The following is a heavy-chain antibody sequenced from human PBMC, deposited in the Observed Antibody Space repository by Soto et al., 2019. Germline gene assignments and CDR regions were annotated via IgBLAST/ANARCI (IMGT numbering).Heavy chain of an antibody. D-gene: IGHD5-12*01. CDR3: AKDRGEWLRPYYYYGMDV. Sequence: GGALRLSCAASGFTFSSYGMPWVRQAPGKGLEWVAVISYDGSNKYYADSVKGRFTISRDNSKNTLYLQMNSLRAEDTAVYYCAKDRGEWLRPYYYYGMDVWGQGTTVTVSS. CDR1: GFTFSSYG. V-gene: IGHV3-30*18. J-gene: IGHJ6*02. CDR2: ISYDGSNK.